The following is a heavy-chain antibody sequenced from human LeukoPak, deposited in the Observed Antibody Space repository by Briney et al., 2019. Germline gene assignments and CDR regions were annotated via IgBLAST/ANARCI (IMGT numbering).Heavy chain of an antibody. D-gene: IGHD3-10*01. J-gene: IGHJ4*02. CDR1: VGTFSSYA. CDR3: ARDSAKYGSGSYYRYYFDC. CDR2: IIPIFGTA. V-gene: IGHV1-69*13. Sequence: SVKLSCKASVGTFSSYAISWVRQAPGPGLEWMGGIIPIFGTANYAQKFQGRVTITAVESPSTAYMERSSLRSEDTAVYYCARDSAKYGSGSYYRYYFDCWGQGTLVTVSS.